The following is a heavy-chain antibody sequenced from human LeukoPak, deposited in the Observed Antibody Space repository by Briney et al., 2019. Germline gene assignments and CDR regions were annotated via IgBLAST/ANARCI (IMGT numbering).Heavy chain of an antibody. CDR3: ARDYYGSGSYYNRGFDY. CDR2: IKQDGREK. Sequence: PGGSLRLSCAASGFTFSSYWMSWVRQAPGKGLEWVANIKQDGREKYYVDSVKGRFTISRDNAKNSLYLQMNSLRAEDTAVYYCARDYYGSGSYYNRGFDYWGQGTLVTVSS. V-gene: IGHV3-7*03. CDR1: GFTFSSYW. D-gene: IGHD3-10*01. J-gene: IGHJ4*02.